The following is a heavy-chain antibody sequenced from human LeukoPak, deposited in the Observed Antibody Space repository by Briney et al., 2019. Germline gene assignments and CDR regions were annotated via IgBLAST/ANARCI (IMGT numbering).Heavy chain of an antibody. CDR3: ARQGGVRQDYYMDV. V-gene: IGHV1-69*06. J-gene: IGHJ6*03. CDR1: GDSLSNYA. D-gene: IGHD3-16*01. CDR2: IIPIFDTA. Sequence: ASVTVSCKASGDSLSNYAISWVRQAPGQGLEWMGRIIPIFDTASYAESFQGRATITADIPSNTPYMELSSLTSEDTAVYFCARQGGVRQDYYMDVWGNGTTVTVSS.